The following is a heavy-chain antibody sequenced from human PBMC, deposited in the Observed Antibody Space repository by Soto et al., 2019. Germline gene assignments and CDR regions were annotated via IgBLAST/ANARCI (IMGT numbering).Heavy chain of an antibody. CDR2: IYFTGRT. D-gene: IGHD2-21*01. Sequence: QVQLQESGPGLVRPSETLSLTCTVAGDSVSSGSHHWNWIRQAPGKGLEWIGSIYFTGRTNHNTSLKCRVTISVDTSKNHLSLNLTSVTAADTAVYYCARDLVAIGGRVYAFDLWGQGTMVTVSS. J-gene: IGHJ3*01. V-gene: IGHV4-61*03. CDR1: GDSVSSGSHH. CDR3: ARDLVAIGGRVYAFDL.